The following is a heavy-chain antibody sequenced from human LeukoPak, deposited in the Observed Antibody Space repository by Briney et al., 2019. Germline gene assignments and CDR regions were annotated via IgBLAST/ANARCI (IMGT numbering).Heavy chain of an antibody. CDR2: IYYTGST. CDR1: GGSINSSSYY. D-gene: IGHD3-22*01. CDR3: ARDPSLSSYYYDSRQPDWYFDL. V-gene: IGHV4-39*07. Sequence: SETLSLTCTVSGGSINSSSYYWGWLRQPPGKGLEWIGTIYYTGSTYYNPSLKSRVTISVDTSKNRFSLKLSSVTAADTAVYYCARDPSLSSYYYDSRQPDWYFDLWGRGTLVTVSS. J-gene: IGHJ2*01.